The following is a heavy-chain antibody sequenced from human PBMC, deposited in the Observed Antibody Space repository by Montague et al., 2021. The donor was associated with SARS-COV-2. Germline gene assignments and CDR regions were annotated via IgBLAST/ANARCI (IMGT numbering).Heavy chain of an antibody. CDR3: ARSVGMDV. CDR1: GGSISSSSYF. V-gene: IGHV4-39*01. D-gene: IGHD4-23*01. J-gene: IGHJ6*02. Sequence: SETLSLTCTVSGGSISSSSYFWGWIRQPPGKGLEWIGSIYYSGSTYYNPSLKSRVTISVDTSKNQFSLKLSSVTAADTAVYYCARSVGMDVWGQGTTVTVSS. CDR2: IYYSGST.